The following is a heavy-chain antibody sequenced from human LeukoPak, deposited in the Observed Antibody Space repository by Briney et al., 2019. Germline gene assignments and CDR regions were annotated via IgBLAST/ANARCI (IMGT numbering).Heavy chain of an antibody. CDR2: IKRDGSGT. CDR1: GFTFSFNS. Sequence: GGSLRLSCAASGFTFSFNSMHWVRQGPGKGLVWVSRIKRDGSGTTYADSVKGRVTISRDNAKNTLYLQMNSLRAEDAAVYYCARSNGFGMDVWGQGTTVTVSS. D-gene: IGHD2-8*01. V-gene: IGHV3-74*01. J-gene: IGHJ6*02. CDR3: ARSNGFGMDV.